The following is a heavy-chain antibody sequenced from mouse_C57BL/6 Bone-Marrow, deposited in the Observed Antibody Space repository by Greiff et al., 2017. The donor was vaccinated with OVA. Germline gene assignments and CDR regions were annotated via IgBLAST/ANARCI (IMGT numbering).Heavy chain of an antibody. CDR2: INPGSGGT. V-gene: IGHV1-54*01. D-gene: IGHD1-1*01. Sequence: QVHVKQSGAELVRPGTSVKVSCKASGYAFTNYLIEWVKQRPGQGLEWIGVINPGSGGTNYNEKFKGKATLTADKSSSTAYMQLSSLTSEDSAVYFCARGEEGYGSSSWFAYWGQGTLVTVSA. J-gene: IGHJ3*01. CDR1: GYAFTNYL. CDR3: ARGEEGYGSSSWFAY.